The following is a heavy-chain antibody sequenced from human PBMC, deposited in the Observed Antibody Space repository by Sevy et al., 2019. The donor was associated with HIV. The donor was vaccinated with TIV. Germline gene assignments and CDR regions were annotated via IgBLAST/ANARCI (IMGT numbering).Heavy chain of an antibody. J-gene: IGHJ6*02. CDR3: ARDYGSGSYYGKDV. Sequence: GGSLRLSCAASGFTFSSYWMSWVRQAPGKGLEWVANIKQDGSEKYYVDSVKGRFTISRDNAKNSLYLAMNSLRAEDTAVYYCARDYGSGSYYGKDVWGQGTTVTVSS. CDR2: IKQDGSEK. V-gene: IGHV3-7*03. D-gene: IGHD3-10*01. CDR1: GFTFSSYW.